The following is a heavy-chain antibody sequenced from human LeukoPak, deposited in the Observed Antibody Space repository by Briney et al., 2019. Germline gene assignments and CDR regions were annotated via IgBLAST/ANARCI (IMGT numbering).Heavy chain of an antibody. CDR1: GYSFTSYW. CDR3: AGKGIAVAGTPGDDAFDI. Sequence: GESLKISCKGSGYSFTSYWIGWVRQMPGKGLEWMGIIYPGDSDTRYSPSFQGQVTISADKSISTAYLQWSSLKASDTAMYYCAGKGIAVAGTPGDDAFDIWGQGTMVTVSS. J-gene: IGHJ3*02. CDR2: IYPGDSDT. D-gene: IGHD6-19*01. V-gene: IGHV5-51*01.